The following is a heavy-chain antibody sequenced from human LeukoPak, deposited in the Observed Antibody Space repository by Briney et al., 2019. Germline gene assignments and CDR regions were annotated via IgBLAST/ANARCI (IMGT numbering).Heavy chain of an antibody. CDR2: IYYNGST. CDR1: GGSISSGDYY. J-gene: IGHJ6*02. V-gene: IGHV4-30-4*01. CDR3: ARGMYSSGWYYYYYGMDV. D-gene: IGHD6-19*01. Sequence: PSETLSLTCTVSGGSISSGDYYWSWIRQPPGKGLEWIGYIYYNGSTYYNPSLKSRVTISVDTSKNQFSLKLSSVTAADTAVYYCARGMYSSGWYYYYYGMDVWGQGTTVTVSS.